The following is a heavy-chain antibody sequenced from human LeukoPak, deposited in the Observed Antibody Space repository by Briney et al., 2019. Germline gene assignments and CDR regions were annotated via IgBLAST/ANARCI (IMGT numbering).Heavy chain of an antibody. CDR3: AREPREYCSRIACPNWFES. V-gene: IGHV3-48*01. J-gene: IGHJ5*01. D-gene: IGHD2-2*01. CDR1: GFTFSSYS. Sequence: GGSLRLSCAASGFTFSSYSINWVRQAPGKGLELVSFISSMGSTMYYADSVKGRFTISRDNAKNSLYLQMNSLRAEDTAVYYCAREPREYCSRIACPNWFESWGQGTLVTVSS. CDR2: ISSMGSTM.